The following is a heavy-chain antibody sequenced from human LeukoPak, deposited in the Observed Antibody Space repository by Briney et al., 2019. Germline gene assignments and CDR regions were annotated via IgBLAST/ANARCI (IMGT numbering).Heavy chain of an antibody. D-gene: IGHD3-16*02. CDR3: ARGRGVWGSYRPNWFDP. J-gene: IGHJ5*02. Sequence: SETLSLTCAVYGGSFSGYYWSWIRQPPGKGLEWIGEIYHSGSTNYNPSLKSRVAISVDTSNNQFSLKLNSVTAADTAVYYCARGRGVWGSYRPNWFDPWGQGTLVTVSS. CDR2: IYHSGST. CDR1: GGSFSGYY. V-gene: IGHV4-34*01.